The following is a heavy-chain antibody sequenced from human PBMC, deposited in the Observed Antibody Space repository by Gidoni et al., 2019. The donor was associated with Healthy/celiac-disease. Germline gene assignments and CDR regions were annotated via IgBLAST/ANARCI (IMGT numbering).Heavy chain of an antibody. J-gene: IGHJ4*02. Sequence: PVEGLAWIGEINHSGSTNYNPSLKSRVTISVDTSKNQFSLKLSSVTAADTAVYYCARENKRITIFGVVTPYFDYWGQGTLVTVSS. CDR3: ARENKRITIFGVVTPYFDY. V-gene: IGHV4-34*01. CDR2: INHSGST. D-gene: IGHD3-3*01.